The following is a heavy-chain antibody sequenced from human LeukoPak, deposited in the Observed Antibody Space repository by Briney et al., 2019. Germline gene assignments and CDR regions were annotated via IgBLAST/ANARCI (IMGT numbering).Heavy chain of an antibody. J-gene: IGHJ6*03. CDR3: ASSGWAYCGGDCYGSNYYYYYMDV. CDR2: ISASNGNT. Sequence: ASVKVSCKASGYTFTSYGISWVRQAPGQGLEWMGWISASNGNTNYAQKLQGRVTMTTDTSTSTAYMELRSLRSDGTAVYYCASSGWAYCGGDCYGSNYYYYYMDVWGKGTTVTVSS. V-gene: IGHV1-18*01. D-gene: IGHD2-21*01. CDR1: GYTFTSYG.